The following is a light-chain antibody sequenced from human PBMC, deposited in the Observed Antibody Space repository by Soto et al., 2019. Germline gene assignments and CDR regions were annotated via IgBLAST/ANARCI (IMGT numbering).Light chain of an antibody. CDR2: SNN. J-gene: IGLJ3*02. V-gene: IGLV1-47*02. Sequence: QSVLTQPPSASGTPGQRVTISCSGSSSNIGSNYVYWYQQLPGTAPKLLIYSNNQRPSGVPDRFSGSKSGTSASLAISGLRSEDEAHYYCAAWEDSLSAWVFGGGTKVTVL. CDR3: AAWEDSLSAWV. CDR1: SSNIGSNY.